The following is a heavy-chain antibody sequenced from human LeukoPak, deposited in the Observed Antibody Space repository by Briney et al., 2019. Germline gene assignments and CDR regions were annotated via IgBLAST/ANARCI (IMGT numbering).Heavy chain of an antibody. D-gene: IGHD6-13*01. Sequence: AESLKISCKGSGYSFTSYWIGWVRQMPGKGLEWMGIIYPGDSDTRYSPSFQGQVTISADKSISTAYLQWSSLKASDTAMYYCSRQKGYSSSWDDVFDIWGQGTMVTVSS. J-gene: IGHJ3*02. CDR3: SRQKGYSSSWDDVFDI. V-gene: IGHV5-51*01. CDR1: GYSFTSYW. CDR2: IYPGDSDT.